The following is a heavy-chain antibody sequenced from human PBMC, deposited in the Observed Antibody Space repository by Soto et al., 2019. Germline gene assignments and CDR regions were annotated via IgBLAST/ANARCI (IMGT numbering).Heavy chain of an antibody. D-gene: IGHD6-19*01. V-gene: IGHV3-30*18. Sequence: GGSLRLSCAASGFTFSSYGMHWVRQAPGKGLEWVAVISYDGSNKYYADSVKGRFTISRDNSKNTLYLQMNSLRAEDTAVYYCAKDQEWLVQNYYYGMDVWGQGTTVTVSS. J-gene: IGHJ6*02. CDR1: GFTFSSYG. CDR2: ISYDGSNK. CDR3: AKDQEWLVQNYYYGMDV.